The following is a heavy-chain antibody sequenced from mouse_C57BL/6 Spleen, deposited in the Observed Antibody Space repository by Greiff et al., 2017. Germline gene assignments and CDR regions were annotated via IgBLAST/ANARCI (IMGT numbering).Heavy chain of an antibody. D-gene: IGHD2-3*01. Sequence: QVQLKESGPELVKPGASVTLSCKASGYAFSSSWLNWVKQRPGEGLVVIGRLYPGDGDTNYNGKFKGKATMTADKSSSTAYMQLSSLTSEDSAVYYCARRNDGDYYFDYWGQGTTLTVSS. CDR1: GYAFSSSW. V-gene: IGHV1-82*01. CDR2: LYPGDGDT. CDR3: ARRNDGDYYFDY. J-gene: IGHJ2*01.